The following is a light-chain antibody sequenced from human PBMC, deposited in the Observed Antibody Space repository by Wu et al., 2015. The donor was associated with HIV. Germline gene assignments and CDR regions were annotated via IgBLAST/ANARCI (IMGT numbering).Light chain of an antibody. V-gene: IGKV3-20*01. CDR1: QSVSSSY. CDR2: GAS. J-gene: IGKJ2*03. CDR3: QHYGSSPHS. Sequence: EIVLTQSPGTLSLSPGERATLSCRASQSVSSSYLAWYQQKPGQAPRLLIYGASSRATGIPDRFIGSGSGTDFTLTISRLEPEDFAVYFCQHYGSSPHSFGRGTKAGDQT.